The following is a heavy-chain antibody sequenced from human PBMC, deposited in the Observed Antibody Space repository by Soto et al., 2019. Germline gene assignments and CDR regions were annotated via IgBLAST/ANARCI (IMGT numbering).Heavy chain of an antibody. CDR2: SSNSGTFS. Sequence: GGSLRLSCEGSGFTFSDYYISWIRQAPGKGLEWISYSSNSGTFSRYADSVKGRFSISRDNTKNLLYLQMNSLRAEDTAVYYCARSGDNYNRLDYWGQGTPVTVSS. J-gene: IGHJ4*02. CDR1: GFTFSDYY. D-gene: IGHD1-1*01. CDR3: ARSGDNYNRLDY. V-gene: IGHV3-11*06.